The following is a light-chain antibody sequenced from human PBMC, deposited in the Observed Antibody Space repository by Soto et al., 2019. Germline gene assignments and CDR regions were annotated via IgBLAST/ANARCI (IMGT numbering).Light chain of an antibody. J-gene: IGKJ1*01. CDR1: QSVSSN. Sequence: IVMTQSPDTLSVSPGERATLSCRASQSVSSNLAWYQQKPGQAPRLLIYGASTRATGIPARFSGSGSGTEFTLTISSLQSEDFAVYYCQQYNNWWTFGQGTKVDIK. V-gene: IGKV3-15*01. CDR3: QQYNNWWT. CDR2: GAS.